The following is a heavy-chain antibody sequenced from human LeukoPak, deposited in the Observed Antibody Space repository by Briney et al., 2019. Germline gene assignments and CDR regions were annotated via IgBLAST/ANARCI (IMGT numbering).Heavy chain of an antibody. D-gene: IGHD2-2*01. V-gene: IGHV3-15*01. J-gene: IGHJ4*02. CDR3: TTGPDCSSTSCPKAGPDY. Sequence: GGSLRLSCAASGFTFSNAWMSWVRQAPGKGLEWVGRIKSKTDGGTTDYAAPVEGRFTISRDDSKNTLYLQMNSLKTEDTAVYYCTTGPDCSSTSCPKAGPDYWGQGTLVTVSS. CDR2: IKSKTDGGTT. CDR1: GFTFSNAW.